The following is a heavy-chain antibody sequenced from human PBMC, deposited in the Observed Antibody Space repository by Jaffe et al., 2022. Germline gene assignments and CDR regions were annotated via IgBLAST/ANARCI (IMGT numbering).Heavy chain of an antibody. CDR3: ARDPPYYYDSSGYYGDFDY. Sequence: QVQLVQSGAEVKKPGSSVKVSCKASGGTFSSYTISWVRQAPGQGLEWMGRIIPILGIANYAQKFQGRVTITADKSTSTAYMELSSLRSEDTAVYYCARDPPYYYDSSGYYGDFDYWGQGTLVTVSS. V-gene: IGHV1-69*08. D-gene: IGHD3-22*01. CDR2: IIPILGIA. J-gene: IGHJ4*02. CDR1: GGTFSSYT.